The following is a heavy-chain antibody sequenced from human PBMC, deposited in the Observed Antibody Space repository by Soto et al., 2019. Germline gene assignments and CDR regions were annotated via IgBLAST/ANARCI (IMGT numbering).Heavy chain of an antibody. Sequence: EVHLVESGGGLVKPGGSLRLSCAVSGFTFSSCTMNWVRQAPGKGLEWVSSISPSSVRIYYAASVKGRFTISRDNAKNSLILQINGLRGEDTAVYYCSGCSGGACHKDYGMDVWGQGTTVTVSS. CDR2: ISPSSVRI. CDR1: GFTFSSCT. CDR3: SGCSGGACHKDYGMDV. J-gene: IGHJ6*01. D-gene: IGHD2-15*01. V-gene: IGHV3-21*01.